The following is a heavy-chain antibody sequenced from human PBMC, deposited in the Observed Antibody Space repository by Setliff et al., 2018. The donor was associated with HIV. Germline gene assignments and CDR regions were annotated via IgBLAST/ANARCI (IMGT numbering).Heavy chain of an antibody. Sequence: ASVMVSCKASGHTFTGYYMHWVQQAPGQGLEWMGRINPNSGGTDYAQKFQGRVTMTRDTSISTAYMELRRLRSDDTAVYYCARSPIAAAGTFRFDPWGQGTLVTVSS. CDR2: INPNSGGT. V-gene: IGHV1-2*06. CDR1: GHTFTGYY. J-gene: IGHJ5*02. CDR3: ARSPIAAAGTFRFDP. D-gene: IGHD6-13*01.